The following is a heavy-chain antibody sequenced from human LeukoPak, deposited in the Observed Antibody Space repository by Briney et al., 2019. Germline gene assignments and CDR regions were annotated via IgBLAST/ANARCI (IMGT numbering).Heavy chain of an antibody. Sequence: GGSLRLSCAASGFTFSSYAMSWVRQAPGKGLEWVSAISGSGGSTYYADSVKGRFTISRDNSKNTLYLQMNSLRAEDTAVYYCAKGLYGSGWYDLDYWGQGTLVTVSS. V-gene: IGHV3-23*01. CDR1: GFTFSSYA. J-gene: IGHJ4*02. CDR2: ISGSGGST. D-gene: IGHD6-19*01. CDR3: AKGLYGSGWYDLDY.